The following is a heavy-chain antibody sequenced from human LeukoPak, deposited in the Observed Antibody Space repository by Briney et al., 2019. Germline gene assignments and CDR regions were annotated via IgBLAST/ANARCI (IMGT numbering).Heavy chain of an antibody. CDR3: ARDRHFWSGTNWFDP. D-gene: IGHD3-3*02. Sequence: PSETLSLTCTVSGGSISSYYWSWIRQPPGKGLEWIGYIYYSGSTNYNPSLKSRVTISVDTSKKQFSLKLSSVTAADTAVYYCARDRHFWSGTNWFDPWGQGTLVTVSS. V-gene: IGHV4-59*01. CDR1: GGSISSYY. J-gene: IGHJ5*02. CDR2: IYYSGST.